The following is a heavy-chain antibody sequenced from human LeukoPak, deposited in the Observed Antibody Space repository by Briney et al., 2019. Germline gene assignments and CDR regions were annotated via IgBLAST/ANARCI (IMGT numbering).Heavy chain of an antibody. D-gene: IGHD2-8*02. Sequence: GGSLRLSCVASAFSDKSNYMSWVRQAPGKGLEWVSVSYSGGSTYYEDSVKGRFTVSSDVSKNTLYLQMNNLRGEDTAVYYCASRHCSGENCYAGPLDFWGQGIQVTVSS. CDR2: SYSGGST. CDR1: AFSDKSNY. V-gene: IGHV3-53*01. CDR3: ASRHCSGENCYAGPLDF. J-gene: IGHJ4*02.